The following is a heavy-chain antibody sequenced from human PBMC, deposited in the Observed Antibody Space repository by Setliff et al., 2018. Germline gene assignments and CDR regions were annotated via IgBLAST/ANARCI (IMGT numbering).Heavy chain of an antibody. CDR2: IIPIFGTA. CDR3: ARGRHPPWSGYPYYYMDV. CDR1: GGTFSSYA. J-gene: IGHJ6*03. Sequence: SVKVSCKASGGTFSSYAINWVRQAPGQGLEWMGGIIPIFGTANYAQKFQGRVTITADESTSTAYMELSSLRSEDTAVYYCARGRHPPWSGYPYYYMDVWGKGTTVTVSS. D-gene: IGHD3-3*01. V-gene: IGHV1-69*13.